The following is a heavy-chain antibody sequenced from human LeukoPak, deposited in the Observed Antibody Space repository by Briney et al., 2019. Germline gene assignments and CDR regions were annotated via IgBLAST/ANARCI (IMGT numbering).Heavy chain of an antibody. V-gene: IGHV3-7*03. CDR1: GFTFSSYW. D-gene: IGHD2-2*01. CDR2: IKQDGSEK. CDR3: AKDQYCTSTSCYVGY. Sequence: GGSLRLSCVASGFTFSSYWMSWVRQAPGKGLEWVANIKQDGSEKYYVDSVKGRFTISRDNSKNTLYLQMNSLRAEDTAVYYCAKDQYCTSTSCYVGYWGQGTLVTVSS. J-gene: IGHJ4*02.